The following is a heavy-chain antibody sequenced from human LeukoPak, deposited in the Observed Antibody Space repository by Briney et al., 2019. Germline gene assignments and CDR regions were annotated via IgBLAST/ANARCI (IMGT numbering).Heavy chain of an antibody. J-gene: IGHJ5*02. V-gene: IGHV1-18*04. CDR2: ISAYNGNT. CDR3: ARGQNIVVVPAGWFDP. Sequence: ASVKVSCKASGYTFTGYYMHWVRQAPGQGLEWMGWISAYNGNTNYAQKLQGRVTMTTDTSTSTAYMELRSLRSDDTAVYYCARGQNIVVVPAGWFDPWGQGTLVTVSS. CDR1: GYTFTGYY. D-gene: IGHD2-2*01.